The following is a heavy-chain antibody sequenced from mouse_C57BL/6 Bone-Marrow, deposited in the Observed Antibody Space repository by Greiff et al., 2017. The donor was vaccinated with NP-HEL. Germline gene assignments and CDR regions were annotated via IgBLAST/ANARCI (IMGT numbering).Heavy chain of an antibody. CDR2: IDPSDSYT. CDR3: ASNSYFDY. CDR1: GYTFTSYW. Sequence: QVQLQQPGAELVRPGTSVKLSCKASGYTFTSYWMHWVKQRPGQGLEWIGVIDPSDSYTNYNTKFKGKATLTVDTSSSTAYMQLSSLRTEDSAVYYCASNSYFDYWGQGTTLTVSS. J-gene: IGHJ2*01. V-gene: IGHV1-59*01. D-gene: IGHD1-3*01.